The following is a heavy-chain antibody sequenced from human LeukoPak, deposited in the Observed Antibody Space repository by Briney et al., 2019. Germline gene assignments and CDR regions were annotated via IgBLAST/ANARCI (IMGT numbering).Heavy chain of an antibody. CDR3: ARIVAYDFWSGYEGENYYYMDV. CDR2: IIPIFGTA. J-gene: IGHJ6*03. D-gene: IGHD3-3*01. CDR1: GGTFSSYA. Sequence: APVKVSCKASGGTFSSYAISWVRQAPGQGLEWMGGIIPIFGTANYAQKFQGRVTITTDESTSTAYMELSSLRSEDTAVYYCARIVAYDFWSGYEGENYYYMDVWGKGTTVTVSS. V-gene: IGHV1-69*05.